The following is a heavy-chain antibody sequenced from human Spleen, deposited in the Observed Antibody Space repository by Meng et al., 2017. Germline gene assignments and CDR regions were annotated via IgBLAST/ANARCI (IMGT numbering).Heavy chain of an antibody. D-gene: IGHD4-11*01. Sequence: VKLTQRGGGLLKLSETLSLPCVVSGGSCSDYYWSWIRQPTGKGLEWIGEINHSGSTNYNPSLESRATISVDTSQNNLSLKLSSVTAADSAVYYCARGPTTMAHDFDYWGQGTLVTVSS. V-gene: IGHV4-34*01. CDR3: ARGPTTMAHDFDY. CDR1: GGSCSDYY. CDR2: INHSGST. J-gene: IGHJ4*02.